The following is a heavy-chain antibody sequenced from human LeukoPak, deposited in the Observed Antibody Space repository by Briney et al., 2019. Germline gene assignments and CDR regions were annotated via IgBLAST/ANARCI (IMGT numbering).Heavy chain of an antibody. V-gene: IGHV1-69*04. CDR2: IIPILGIA. D-gene: IGHD6-13*01. CDR1: GGTFSSYA. CDR3: ARAIAAASPYYYYYGMDV. Sequence: SVKVSCMASGGTFSSYAISWVRQAPGQGLEWMGRIIPILGIANYAQKFQGRVTITADKSTSTAYMELSSLRSEDTAVYYCARAIAAASPYYYYYGMDVWGQGTTVTVSS. J-gene: IGHJ6*02.